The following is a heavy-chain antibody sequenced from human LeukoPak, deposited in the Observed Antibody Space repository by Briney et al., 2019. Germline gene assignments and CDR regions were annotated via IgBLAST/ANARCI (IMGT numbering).Heavy chain of an antibody. J-gene: IGHJ5*02. Sequence: ASVKVSCKASGYTFTSYGISWVRQAPGQGLEWMGWISAYNGNTNDAQKLQGRVTMTTDTSTSTAYMELRSLRSDDTAVYYCARVLSVVVVITNWFDPRGQGTLVTVSS. CDR3: ARVLSVVVVITNWFDP. D-gene: IGHD3-22*01. V-gene: IGHV1-18*01. CDR2: ISAYNGNT. CDR1: GYTFTSYG.